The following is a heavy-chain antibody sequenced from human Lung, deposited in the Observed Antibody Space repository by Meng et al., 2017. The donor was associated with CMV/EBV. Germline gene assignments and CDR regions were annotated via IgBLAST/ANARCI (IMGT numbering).Heavy chain of an antibody. D-gene: IGHD4-23*01. J-gene: IGHJ4*02. Sequence: SETXSLTCSVYGGYFSGYYWSWIRQPPGKGLEWIGEINHSGSTNYNPSLKSRVTISVDTSKNQFSLKLSSVTAADTAVYYCASDYGGNSALYWGQGTLVTVSS. CDR1: GGYFSGYY. CDR2: INHSGST. CDR3: ASDYGGNSALY. V-gene: IGHV4-34*01.